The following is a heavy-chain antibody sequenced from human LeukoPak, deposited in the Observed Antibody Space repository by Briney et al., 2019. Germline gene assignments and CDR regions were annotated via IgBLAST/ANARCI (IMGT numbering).Heavy chain of an antibody. CDR2: IFPSGST. V-gene: IGHV4-4*02. D-gene: IGHD3-22*01. J-gene: IGHJ4*02. CDR3: ATYYDTGGYKFNY. Sequence: SETLSLTCTVSGGSISNNNWWSWVRQPPGKGPEWIGEIFPSGSTNYNPSLMSRLTISIDKSKNKFSLKLTSVTAADTAVYYCATYYDTGGYKFNYWGQGTLVTVSS. CDR1: GGSISNNNW.